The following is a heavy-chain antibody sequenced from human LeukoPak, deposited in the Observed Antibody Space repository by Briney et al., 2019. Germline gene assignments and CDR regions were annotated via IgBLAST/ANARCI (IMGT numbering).Heavy chain of an antibody. V-gene: IGHV3-48*04. CDR3: AREPDRHYYGSGTVDY. J-gene: IGHJ4*02. D-gene: IGHD3-10*01. CDR1: GFTFSSYS. CDR2: ISSSGSTI. Sequence: GGSLRLSCAASGFTFSSYSMNWVRQAPGKGLEWVSYISSSGSTIYYADSVKGRFTISRDNAKNSLYLQMNSLRAEDTAVYYCAREPDRHYYGSGTVDYWGQGTLVTVSS.